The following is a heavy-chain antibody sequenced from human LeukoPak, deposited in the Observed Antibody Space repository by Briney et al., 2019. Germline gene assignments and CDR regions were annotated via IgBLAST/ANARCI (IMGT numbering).Heavy chain of an antibody. CDR2: ISYDGSNK. CDR1: GFTFSSYA. CDR3: ARDEGGSLDY. V-gene: IGHV3-30-3*01. Sequence: GGSLRLSCAASGFTFSSYAMHWVRQAPGEGLEWVAVISYDGSNKYYADSVKGRFTISRDNSKNTLYLQMNSLRAEDTAVYYCARDEGGSLDYWGQGTLVTVSS. J-gene: IGHJ4*02. D-gene: IGHD1-26*01.